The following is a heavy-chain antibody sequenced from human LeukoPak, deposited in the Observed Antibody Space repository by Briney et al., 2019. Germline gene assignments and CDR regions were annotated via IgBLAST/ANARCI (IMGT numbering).Heavy chain of an antibody. J-gene: IGHJ1*01. CDR1: GYPFSSYD. D-gene: IGHD2-15*01. CDR2: MNPNSGNT. Sequence: GASVKVSCKSSGYPFSSYDINWVRQATGQGLEWMGWMNPNSGNTGCAQKFQGRVTTTRDTSISTAYMELSTLRSEDTAVYYCARGPPPYCSGYSCYSFLYFPHSGQGTLVTVSS. V-gene: IGHV1-8*01. CDR3: ARGPPPYCSGYSCYSFLYFPH.